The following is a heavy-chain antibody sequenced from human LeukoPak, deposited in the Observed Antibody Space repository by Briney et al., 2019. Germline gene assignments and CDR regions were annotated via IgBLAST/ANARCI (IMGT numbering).Heavy chain of an antibody. J-gene: IGHJ5*02. V-gene: IGHV3-48*01. D-gene: IGHD2-2*01. CDR1: GFTFTTYN. Sequence: PGGSLRLSCAASGFTFTTYNMNWVRQARGKGLDWVSYISTSSSTIYYADSVKGRFTISRDNAKNSLYLQMNSLRAEDTAVYYCARHPCSSTSCYVGWFDPWGQGTLVTVSS. CDR2: ISTSSSTI. CDR3: ARHPCSSTSCYVGWFDP.